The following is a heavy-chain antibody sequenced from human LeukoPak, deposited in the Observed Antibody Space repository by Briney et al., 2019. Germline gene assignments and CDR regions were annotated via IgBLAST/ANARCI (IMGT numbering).Heavy chain of an antibody. V-gene: IGHV3-30-3*01. CDR3: ARSSRDGYNPDY. D-gene: IGHD5-24*01. CDR2: ISYDGSNK. J-gene: IGHJ4*02. Sequence: PGGSLRLSCAASGFTFSTYAMHWVRQAPGRGLEWVAVISYDGSNKYYADSVKGRFTISRDNSKNTLYLQMNSLRAEDTAVYYCARSSRDGYNPDYWGQGTLVTVSS. CDR1: GFTFSTYA.